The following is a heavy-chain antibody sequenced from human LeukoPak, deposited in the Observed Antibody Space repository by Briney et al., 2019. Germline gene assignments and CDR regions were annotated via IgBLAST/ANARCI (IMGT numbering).Heavy chain of an antibody. Sequence: VALVKVSCKASGYTFTSYGISWVRQAPGQGLEWMGWISACNGNTNYAQKLQGRVTMTTDTSTSTAYMELRSLRSDDTAVYYCATVYNGFFLDAFDIWGQGTMVTVSS. CDR1: GYTFTSYG. CDR2: ISACNGNT. J-gene: IGHJ3*02. V-gene: IGHV1-18*01. CDR3: ATVYNGFFLDAFDI. D-gene: IGHD3-10*01.